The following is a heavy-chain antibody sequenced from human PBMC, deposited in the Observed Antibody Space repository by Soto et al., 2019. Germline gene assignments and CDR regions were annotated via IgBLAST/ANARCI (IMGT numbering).Heavy chain of an antibody. V-gene: IGHV3-23*01. J-gene: IGHJ4*02. CDR1: GWNFSNYD. Sequence: GGPQGVSYAVSGWNFSNYDMSWIRQTTGKGLEWVSAISGSGGSTYYADSVKGRFTISRDNSKNTLYLQMNSLRAEDTAVYYCAKDTIPRTTFGGVNPKGVFDYSAQGTLVIFSS. D-gene: IGHD3-16*01. CDR3: AKDTIPRTTFGGVNPKGVFDY. CDR2: ISGSGGST.